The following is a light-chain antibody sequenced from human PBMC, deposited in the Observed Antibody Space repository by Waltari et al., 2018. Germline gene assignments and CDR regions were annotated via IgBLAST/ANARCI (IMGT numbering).Light chain of an antibody. CDR2: DAS. J-gene: IGKJ1*01. CDR1: QGISRR. CDR3: QQVNSFPRT. V-gene: IGKV1-12*01. Sequence: DIQMTQSPSSVPASVGDRVTLTCRASQGISRRLAWYQQKPGKAPKLLIYDASSLHSGVPSRFSGSGSGTDFTLTIRSLQPEDFATYYCQQVNSFPRTFGQGTKVEVK.